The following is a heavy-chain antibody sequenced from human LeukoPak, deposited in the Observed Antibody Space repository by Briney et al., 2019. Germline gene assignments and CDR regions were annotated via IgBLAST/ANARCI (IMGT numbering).Heavy chain of an antibody. CDR3: AKARGSTTGTMHFDY. CDR2: IRYDGSNK. J-gene: IGHJ4*02. D-gene: IGHD1-1*01. V-gene: IGHV3-30*02. Sequence: PGGPLRLSCAASGFTFSSYGMHWVRQAPGKGLEWVAFIRYDGSNKYYADSVKGRFTISRDNSKNTLYLQMNSLRAEDTAVYYCAKARGSTTGTMHFDYWGQGTLVTVSS. CDR1: GFTFSSYG.